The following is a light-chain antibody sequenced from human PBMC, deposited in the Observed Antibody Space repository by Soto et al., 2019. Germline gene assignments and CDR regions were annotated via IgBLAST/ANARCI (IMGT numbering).Light chain of an antibody. CDR2: WAS. CDR1: QSLLYTSNNKNC. V-gene: IGKV4-1*01. CDR3: QQYYDIPIT. Sequence: DIVMTQSPDSLAVSLGARATINCKSSQSLLYTSNNKNCLAWYQQKPGQPPKLLISWASTRDSGVPDRFSGSGSGTDFTLTISSLQAEDVAVYSCQQYYDIPITFGQGTRLEIK. J-gene: IGKJ5*01.